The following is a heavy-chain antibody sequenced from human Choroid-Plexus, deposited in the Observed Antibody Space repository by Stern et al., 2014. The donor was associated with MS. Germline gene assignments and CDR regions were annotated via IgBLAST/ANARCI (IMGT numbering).Heavy chain of an antibody. CDR3: AKDRQYLTYFFDH. Sequence: VQLVESGGGVVQPGRPLRLSCVASGFTLGSCAMHWVRQAPGQGLEWVAGVSYDGSNKYYADSVKGRLPISRDNSQNTLYMQMSSLRPEDTAVYYCAKDRQYLTYFFDHWGQGSLVTVSS. V-gene: IGHV3-30*18. J-gene: IGHJ5*02. D-gene: IGHD2/OR15-2a*01. CDR2: VSYDGSNK. CDR1: GFTLGSCA.